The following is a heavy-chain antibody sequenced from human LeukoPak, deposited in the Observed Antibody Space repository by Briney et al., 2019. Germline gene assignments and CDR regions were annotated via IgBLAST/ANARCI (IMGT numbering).Heavy chain of an antibody. CDR1: GGSISSYY. J-gene: IGHJ4*02. Sequence: SETLSLTCTVSGGSISSYYWSWIRQPPGKALEWVGYIYYRGSPNYNPSLKSRVTISIDTSKNQFSLRLSSVTAADTAVYYCARDGGDEILDYWGQGTLVTVSS. CDR3: ARDGGDEILDY. D-gene: IGHD4-17*01. V-gene: IGHV4-59*01. CDR2: IYYRGSP.